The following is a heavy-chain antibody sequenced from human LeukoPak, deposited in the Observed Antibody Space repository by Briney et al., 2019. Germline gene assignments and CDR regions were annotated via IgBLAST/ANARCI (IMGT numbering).Heavy chain of an antibody. CDR3: AGNYYGSGSYYIHDAFDI. CDR2: ISSSSSTI. D-gene: IGHD3-10*01. V-gene: IGHV3-48*01. Sequence: GGSLRLSCAASGFTFSSYSMNWVRQAPGKGLEWVSYISSSSSTIYYADSVKGRFTISRDNSKNTLYLQMNSLRAEDTAVYYCAGNYYGSGSYYIHDAFDIWGQGTMVTVSS. CDR1: GFTFSSYS. J-gene: IGHJ3*02.